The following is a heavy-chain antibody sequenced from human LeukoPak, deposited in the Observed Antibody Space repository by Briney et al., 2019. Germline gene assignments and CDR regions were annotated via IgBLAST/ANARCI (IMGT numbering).Heavy chain of an antibody. CDR2: ISSSSSTI. D-gene: IGHD3-22*01. CDR1: GFTFSSYS. CDR3: ARDYYDSSGYPYYYYYMDV. Sequence: PGGSLRLSCAASGFTFSSYSMNWVRQAPGKGLEWVSYISSSSSTIYYADSVKGRFTISRDNAKNSLYLQMNSLRAEDTAVYYSARDYYDSSGYPYYYYYMDVWGKGTTVTVSS. J-gene: IGHJ6*03. V-gene: IGHV3-48*01.